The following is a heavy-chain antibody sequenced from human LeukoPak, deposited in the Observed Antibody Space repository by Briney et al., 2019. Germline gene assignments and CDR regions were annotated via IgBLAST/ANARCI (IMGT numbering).Heavy chain of an antibody. Sequence: GGSLRLSCAASGYTSSSYGMHWVRQAPGKGLEWVAVIWYDGSNKYYADSVKGRFTISRDNSKNTLYLQMNSLRAEDTAVYYCARDDVAVTGALDFWGQGTLVTVSS. V-gene: IGHV3-33*01. D-gene: IGHD6-19*01. CDR3: ARDDVAVTGALDF. CDR1: GYTSSSYG. CDR2: IWYDGSNK. J-gene: IGHJ4*02.